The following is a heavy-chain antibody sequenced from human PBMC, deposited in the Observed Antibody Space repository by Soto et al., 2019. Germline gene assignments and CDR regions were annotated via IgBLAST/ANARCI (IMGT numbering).Heavy chain of an antibody. V-gene: IGHV3-30-3*02. J-gene: IGHJ4*02. CDR1: GFTLSTFA. Sequence: GGSLRLSCAVSGFTLSTFAMHWVRQAPGKGLEWVATTSYDGLNTFYGESVRGRFSISRDTSKNTLFLQMNSLKTEDTAVYYCAKSSSGLRDYFDSWGRGTLVTVSS. CDR2: TSYDGLNT. CDR3: AKSSSGLRDYFDS. D-gene: IGHD3-10*01.